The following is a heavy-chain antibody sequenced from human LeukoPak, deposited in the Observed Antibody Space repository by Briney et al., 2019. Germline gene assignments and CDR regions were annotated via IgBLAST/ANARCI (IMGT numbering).Heavy chain of an antibody. CDR2: ISNYNRNT. Sequence: ASVKVSCKASGYTFTSYHISWVRQAPGQGLEWMGWISNYNRNTNYAQKFQGRVTLTTDTSTSTAYMELRSLKSDDTAVYYCARDWAGEGSSNQLDYWGQGTLVTVSS. CDR1: GYTFTSYH. J-gene: IGHJ4*02. D-gene: IGHD2-2*01. CDR3: ARDWAGEGSSNQLDY. V-gene: IGHV1-18*01.